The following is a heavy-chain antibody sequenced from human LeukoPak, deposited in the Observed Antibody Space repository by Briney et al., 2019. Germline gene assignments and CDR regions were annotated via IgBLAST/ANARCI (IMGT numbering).Heavy chain of an antibody. V-gene: IGHV3-7*01. Sequence: ALRLSCAASRCSFRSYWMSGVRQAPAKGVEWVANINQAESEKHYVASSKGRFTNSRDNAKNSLYLQLNSLSAEDTAVYYCARGPRGNYDFWGCHYNFDFWGQGTLVTVSS. CDR3: ARGPRGNYDFWGCHYNFDF. D-gene: IGHD3-3*01. CDR1: RCSFRSYW. J-gene: IGHJ4*02. CDR2: INQAESEK.